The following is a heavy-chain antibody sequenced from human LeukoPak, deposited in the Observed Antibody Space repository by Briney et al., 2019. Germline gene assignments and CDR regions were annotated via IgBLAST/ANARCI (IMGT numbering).Heavy chain of an antibody. CDR2: ISAYNGNT. CDR3: ARDLYYYDSSGYYQGY. V-gene: IGHV1-18*01. CDR1: GYTFTSYG. D-gene: IGHD3-22*01. J-gene: IGHJ4*02. Sequence: GASVKVSCKASGYTFTSYGISWVRQAPGQGLGWMGWISAYNGNTNYAQKLQGRVTMTTDTSTSTAYMELRSLRSDDTAVYYCARDLYYYDSSGYYQGYWGQGTLVTVSS.